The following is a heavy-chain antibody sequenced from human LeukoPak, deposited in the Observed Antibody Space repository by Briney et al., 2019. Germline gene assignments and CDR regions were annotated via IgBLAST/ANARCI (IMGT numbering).Heavy chain of an antibody. D-gene: IGHD4-11*01. J-gene: IGHJ4*02. CDR1: GFTSNHYG. V-gene: IGHV3-33*01. CDR2: IWSDGTNQ. CDR3: ARDAQRGFDYSNSLEN. Sequence: AWSLRLSCAAAGFTSNHYGMHWVRQAPGKGLEWVAVIWSDGTNQYYADSVKGRFTISRDDSGNTVYLQMNSLRPEDTGVYYCARDAQRGFDYSNSLENWGQGTPVTVST.